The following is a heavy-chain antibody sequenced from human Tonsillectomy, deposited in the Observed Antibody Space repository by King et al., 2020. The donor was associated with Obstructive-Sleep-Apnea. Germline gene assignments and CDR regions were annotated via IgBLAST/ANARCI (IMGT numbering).Heavy chain of an antibody. CDR2: IYYSGST. V-gene: IGHV4-31*03. Sequence: QLQESGPGLVKPSQTLSLTCTVSGGSVSSGSFYWSWIRQHPGKGLEWVGYIYYSGSTYYKPSLKSRVTISIDTSKNQFSLKLRSVTAADTAVYFCARERAYYDSSGHQIDYWGQGTLVTVSS. CDR3: ARERAYYDSSGHQIDY. J-gene: IGHJ4*02. D-gene: IGHD3-22*01. CDR1: GGSVSSGSFY.